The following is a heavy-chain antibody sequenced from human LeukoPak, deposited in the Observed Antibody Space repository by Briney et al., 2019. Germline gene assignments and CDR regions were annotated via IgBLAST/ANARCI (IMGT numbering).Heavy chain of an antibody. D-gene: IGHD6-13*01. V-gene: IGHV4-34*01. CDR2: INHSGST. J-gene: IGHJ4*02. CDR1: GGSFSGYY. CDR3: ASGYSSRRFDY. Sequence: SETLSLTCAVYGGSFSGYYWSWIRQPPGKGPEWIGEINHSGSTNYNPSLKSRVTISVDTSKNQFSLKLSSVTAADTAVYYCASGYSSRRFDYWGQGTLVTVSS.